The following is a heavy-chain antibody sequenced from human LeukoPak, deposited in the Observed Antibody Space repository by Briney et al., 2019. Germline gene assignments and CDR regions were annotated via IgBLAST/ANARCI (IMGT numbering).Heavy chain of an antibody. J-gene: IGHJ6*02. CDR1: GYSFTSYW. V-gene: IGHV5-51*01. D-gene: IGHD1-26*01. CDR2: IYPGDSGT. Sequence: GESLKISCKGSGYSFTSYWIGWVRQMPGKGLEWMGIIYPGDSGTRYSPSFQGQVTISADKSISTAYLQWSSLKASDTAMYYCARLRFRSGELRKGYYYYGMDVWGQGTTVTVSS. CDR3: ARLRFRSGELRKGYYYYGMDV.